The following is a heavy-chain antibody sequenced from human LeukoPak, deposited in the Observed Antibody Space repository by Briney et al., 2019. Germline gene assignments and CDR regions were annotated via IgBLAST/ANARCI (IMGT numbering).Heavy chain of an antibody. Sequence: PSQTLSLTCAVSGGSISSGGYSWSWIRQPPGKGLEWIGYIYHSGSTYYNPSLKSRVTISVDTSKNQFSLKLSSVTAADTAVYYCAREPRWYSSRYGRRFDPWGQGTLVTVSS. CDR3: AREPRWYSSRYGRRFDP. V-gene: IGHV4-30-2*01. CDR1: GGSISSGGYS. D-gene: IGHD6-13*01. J-gene: IGHJ5*02. CDR2: IYHSGST.